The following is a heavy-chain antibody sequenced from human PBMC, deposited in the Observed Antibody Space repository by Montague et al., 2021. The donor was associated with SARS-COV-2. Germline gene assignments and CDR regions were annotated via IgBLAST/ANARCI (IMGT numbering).Heavy chain of an antibody. D-gene: IGHD3-9*01. V-gene: IGHV4-39*01. CDR2: IYYSGST. CDR1: GGSIRSSSYY. J-gene: IGHJ4*02. Sequence: SETLSLTCTVSGGSIRSSSYYWGWIRQPPGKGLEWTGRIYYSGSTYYNPSLKSRVTVSVDTSKNQFSLKLSSVTAADTAVYYCARHRTAIFLVRMFDYWGQGTLVTVSS. CDR3: ARHRTAIFLVRMFDY.